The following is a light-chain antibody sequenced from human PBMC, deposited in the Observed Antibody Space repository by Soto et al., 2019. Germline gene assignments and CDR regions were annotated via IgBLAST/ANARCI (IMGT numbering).Light chain of an antibody. V-gene: IGKV3-11*01. CDR2: DAS. CDR1: QSVSSY. J-gene: IGKJ1*01. Sequence: EIPLTQSQASLCVAPGERADLSCRASQSVSSYLAWYQQKPGQAPRLLIYDASNRATGIPARFRGSGSGTVLFLTISRLEPEDFAVYSCQQRAAFGQGTKVDIK. CDR3: QQRAA.